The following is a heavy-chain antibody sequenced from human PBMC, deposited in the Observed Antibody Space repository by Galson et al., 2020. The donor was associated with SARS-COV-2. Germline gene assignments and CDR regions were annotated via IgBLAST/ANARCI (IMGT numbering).Heavy chain of an antibody. V-gene: IGHV4-59*01. CDR2: IHYSGKT. Sequence: ASETLSLTCTLSGGSISSFYWTWIRQVPGKGLEWIGYIHYSGKTNYNPSLKSRVPISLDTSKDQFSLRQFSLKVSSVIAADTAVYYCARAFTMYGSWNNCGMDVWGQGTTVSVSS. CDR3: ARAFTMYGSWNNCGMDV. D-gene: IGHD3-10*01. J-gene: IGHJ6*02. CDR1: GGSISSFY.